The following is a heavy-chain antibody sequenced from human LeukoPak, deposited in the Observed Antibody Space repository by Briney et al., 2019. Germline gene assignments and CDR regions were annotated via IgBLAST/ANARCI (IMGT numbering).Heavy chain of an antibody. CDR1: GYTFTSYG. CDR3: ARVWSSSWYMPDYYYYYMDV. CDR2: ISAYNGNT. J-gene: IGHJ6*03. Sequence: ASVKVSCKASGYTFTSYGISWVRQAPGQGLEWMGWISAYNGNTNYAQKLQGRVTMTTDTSTSTAYMELRSLRSDDTAVYYCARVWSSSWYMPDYYYYYMDVWGKGTTVTVSS. V-gene: IGHV1-18*01. D-gene: IGHD6-13*01.